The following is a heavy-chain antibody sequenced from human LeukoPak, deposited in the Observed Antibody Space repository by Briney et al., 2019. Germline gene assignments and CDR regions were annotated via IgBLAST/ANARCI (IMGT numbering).Heavy chain of an antibody. V-gene: IGHV4-34*01. CDR3: ASPPHHSSSSPFDY. D-gene: IGHD6-6*01. Sequence: SETLSLTCAVYGGSFSGYYWSWIRQPPGKGLEWIGEINHSGSTNYNPSLKSRVTISVDTSKNQFSLKLSSVTAADTAVYYCASPPHHSSSSPFDYWGQGTLVTVSS. CDR1: GGSFSGYY. J-gene: IGHJ4*02. CDR2: INHSGST.